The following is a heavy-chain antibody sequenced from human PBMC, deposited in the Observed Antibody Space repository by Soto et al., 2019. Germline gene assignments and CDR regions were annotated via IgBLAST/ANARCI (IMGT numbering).Heavy chain of an antibody. CDR3: ARIYSSSWYGYYFDY. D-gene: IGHD6-13*01. J-gene: IGHJ4*02. Sequence: QVTLKQSGPVLVKPTETLTLTCTVSGFSLSNARMGVSWIRQPPGKALEWLAHIFSNDEKSYSTSLKSRLTISKETSKSEVVLTMTYLGPVDTATYYCARIYSSSWYGYYFDYWGQGTLVTVSS. CDR2: IFSNDEK. V-gene: IGHV2-26*01. CDR1: GFSLSNARMG.